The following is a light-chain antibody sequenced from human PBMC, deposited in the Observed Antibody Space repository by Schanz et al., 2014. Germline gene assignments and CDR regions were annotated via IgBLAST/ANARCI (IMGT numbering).Light chain of an antibody. Sequence: QSVLTQAPSASGTPGQRVTISCSGNSSNIGTNYVYWYHQLPEAAPKLLIFGNNNRPSGVPDRFSGSKSGTSASLAITGLQAEDEADYYCQSYDSSLSGSVFGGGTKLTVL. V-gene: IGLV1-40*01. CDR2: GNN. CDR3: QSYDSSLSGSV. CDR1: SSNIGTNY. J-gene: IGLJ2*01.